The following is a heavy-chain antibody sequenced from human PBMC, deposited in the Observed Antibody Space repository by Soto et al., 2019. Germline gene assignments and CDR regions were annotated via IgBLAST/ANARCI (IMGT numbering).Heavy chain of an antibody. CDR1: GYTFTGYY. J-gene: IGHJ6*02. CDR2: INPNSGGT. V-gene: IGHV1-2*04. CDR3: AREGLYSNQNYYYGMDV. D-gene: IGHD4-4*01. Sequence: QVQLVQSGAEVKKPGASVKVSCKASGYTFTGYYMHWVRQAPGQGLEWMGWINPNSGGTNYAQKLQGWVTMTRETSISTAYMELSRLRSDDTAVYYCAREGLYSNQNYYYGMDVWGQGTTVTVSS.